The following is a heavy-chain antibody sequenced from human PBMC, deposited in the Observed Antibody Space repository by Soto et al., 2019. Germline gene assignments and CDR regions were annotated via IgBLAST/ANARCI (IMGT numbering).Heavy chain of an antibody. CDR1: GYTFSNYG. V-gene: IGHV1-18*01. CDR2: ISLYSDGT. CDR3: ARVVPGAEAWFGP. J-gene: IGHJ5*02. Sequence: QVRLVESGGEVKRPGASVKVSCKTSGYTFSNYGITWVRQAPGQPLEWLGGISLYSDGTNYAQKFQGRVSMTTDTSTTTAYMELRSLRSDDTAVYYCARVVPGAEAWFGPWGQGTLVTVSS. D-gene: IGHD2-2*01.